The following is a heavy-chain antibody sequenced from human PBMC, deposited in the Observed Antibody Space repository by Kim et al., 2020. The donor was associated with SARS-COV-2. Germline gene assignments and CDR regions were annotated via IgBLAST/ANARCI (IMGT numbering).Heavy chain of an antibody. J-gene: IGHJ4*02. V-gene: IGHV1-24*01. CDR1: GYTLTELS. CDR3: ATPRRGYSYGYAAFDY. D-gene: IGHD5-18*01. CDR2: FDPEDGET. Sequence: ASVKVSCKVSGYTLTELSMHWVRQAPGKGLEWMGGFDPEDGETIYAQKFQGRVTMTEDTSTDTAYMELSSLRSEDTAVYYCATPRRGYSYGYAAFDYWGQGTLVTSPQ.